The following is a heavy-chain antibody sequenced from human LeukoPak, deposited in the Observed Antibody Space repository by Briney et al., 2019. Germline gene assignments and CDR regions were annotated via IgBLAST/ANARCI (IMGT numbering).Heavy chain of an antibody. V-gene: IGHV4-38-2*02. D-gene: IGHD2-15*01. J-gene: IGHJ4*02. CDR1: GYSISSGYY. CDR2: INHSGST. CDR3: ARVCSSGRCLDY. Sequence: SETLSLTCTVSGYSISSGYYWAWMRPPPGKGLEWIGSINHSGSTYYNPSLKSRVTVSVDTSKNRVSLRLSSVTAADTAVYYCARVCSSGRCLDYWGQGTLVTVSS.